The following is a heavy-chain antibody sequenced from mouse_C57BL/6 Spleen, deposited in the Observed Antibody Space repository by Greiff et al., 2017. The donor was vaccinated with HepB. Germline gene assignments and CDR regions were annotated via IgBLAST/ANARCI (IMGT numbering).Heavy chain of an antibody. D-gene: IGHD2-1*01. CDR2: ISYDGSN. V-gene: IGHV3-6*01. CDR3: ARCGGNSYAMDY. CDR1: GYSITSGYY. J-gene: IGHJ4*01. Sequence: DVQLQESGPGLVKPSQSLSLTCSVTGYSITSGYYWNWIRQFPGNKLEWMGYISYDGSNNYNPSLKNRISITRDTSKNQFFLKLNSVTTEDTATYYCARCGGNSYAMDYWGQGTSVTVSS.